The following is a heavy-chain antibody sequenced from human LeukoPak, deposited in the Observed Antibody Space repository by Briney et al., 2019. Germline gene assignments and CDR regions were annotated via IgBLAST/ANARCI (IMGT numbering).Heavy chain of an antibody. V-gene: IGHV1-2*02. D-gene: IGHD1-26*01. CDR2: INPNSGDT. CDR3: ARGREPNRYRRSYLGAY. CDR1: GYTFTGYN. Sequence: GASVNVSFRASGYTFTGYNMHWLRQAPGQGRDGMGWINPNSGDTNYAQKLQGRVTMTRDTPISTAYMYVSRLRSCGTAGYYVARGREPNRYRRSYLGAYSGQATLVTVSS. J-gene: IGHJ4*02.